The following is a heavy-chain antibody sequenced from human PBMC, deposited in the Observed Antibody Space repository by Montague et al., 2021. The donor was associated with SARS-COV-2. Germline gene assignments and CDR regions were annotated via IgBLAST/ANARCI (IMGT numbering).Heavy chain of an antibody. Sequence: SLRLSCAASGSTFDDYGMSWVRQGPGKGLEWVSGITRNGDSTDFADSVKGRFTISRDNAKNSLYLQMNSLRAEDTALYYCVSGFRNGPFDVWGQGTLVSVSS. J-gene: IGHJ4*02. CDR2: ITRNGDST. D-gene: IGHD1-14*01. V-gene: IGHV3-20*04. CDR3: VSGFRNGPFDV. CDR1: GSTFDDYG.